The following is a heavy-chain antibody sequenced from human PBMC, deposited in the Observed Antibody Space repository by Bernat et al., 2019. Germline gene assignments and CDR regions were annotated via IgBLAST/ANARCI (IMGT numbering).Heavy chain of an antibody. V-gene: IGHV3-30*01. CDR3: ARSRLQLERPPEN. CDR1: GFTFSSYA. D-gene: IGHD1-1*01. CDR2: ISYDGSNK. J-gene: IGHJ4*02. Sequence: QVQLVESGGGVVQPGRSLRLSCAASGFTFSSYAMHWVRQAPGKGLEWVAVISYDGSNKYYADSVKGRFTISRDHSKNTLYLQMNSLRAEDTAVYYCARSRLQLERPPENWGQGTLVTVSS.